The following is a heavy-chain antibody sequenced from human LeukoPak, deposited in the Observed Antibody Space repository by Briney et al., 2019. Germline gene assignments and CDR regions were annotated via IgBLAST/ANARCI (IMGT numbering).Heavy chain of an antibody. D-gene: IGHD6-19*01. CDR1: GGSISSVNYY. CDR3: ARGRGVGSGLAYFDY. Sequence: KSSETLSLTCPVSGGSISSVNYYWSWIRQPPGKGLEWVGCIYYSGSTNYNPSLKSRVTISVDTSKNQFSLKLSSVTAADTAVYYCARGRGVGSGLAYFDYWGQGTLVTVSS. CDR2: IYYSGST. J-gene: IGHJ4*02. V-gene: IGHV4-61*01.